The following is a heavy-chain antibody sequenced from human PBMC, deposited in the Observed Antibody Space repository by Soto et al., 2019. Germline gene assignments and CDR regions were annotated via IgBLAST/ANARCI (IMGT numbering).Heavy chain of an antibody. CDR1: GGSISSGGYY. Sequence: PSETLSLTCTVSGGSISSGGYYWSWIRQHPGKGLEWIGYIYYSGSTYYNPSLKSRVTISVDTSKNQFSLKLSSVTAADTAVYYCARNRYYGDYVDYFDYWGQGTLVTVSS. CDR2: IYYSGST. D-gene: IGHD4-17*01. V-gene: IGHV4-31*03. J-gene: IGHJ4*02. CDR3: ARNRYYGDYVDYFDY.